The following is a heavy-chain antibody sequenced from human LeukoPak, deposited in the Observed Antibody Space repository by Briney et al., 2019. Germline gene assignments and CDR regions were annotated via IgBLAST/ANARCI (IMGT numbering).Heavy chain of an antibody. D-gene: IGHD3-3*01. J-gene: IGHJ4*02. CDR1: GYTFTGYY. Sequence: ASVKVSCKASGYTFTGYYMHWVRQAPGQGLEWMGWINPNSGGTNYAQKFQGRVTMTRDTSISTAYMELSRLRSDDTAVYYCARGVVDPFNYYDFWSGYPTNYYFDYRGQGTLVTVSS. V-gene: IGHV1-2*02. CDR3: ARGVVDPFNYYDFWSGYPTNYYFDY. CDR2: INPNSGGT.